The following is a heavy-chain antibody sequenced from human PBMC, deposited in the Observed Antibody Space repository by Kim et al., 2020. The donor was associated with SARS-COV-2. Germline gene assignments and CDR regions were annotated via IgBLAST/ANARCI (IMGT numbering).Heavy chain of an antibody. CDR3: ARGSSPYDSSGYLFDY. J-gene: IGHJ4*02. V-gene: IGHV1-18*01. Sequence: KLPGRVTMTTDTSTSTAYMELRSLRSDDTAVYYCARGSSPYDSSGYLFDYWGQGTLVTVSS. D-gene: IGHD3-22*01.